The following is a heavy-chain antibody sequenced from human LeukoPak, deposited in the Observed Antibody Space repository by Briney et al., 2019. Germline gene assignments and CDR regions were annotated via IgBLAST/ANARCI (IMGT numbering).Heavy chain of an antibody. Sequence: GGSLRLSCVASGFTFSSYWMHWVRQDPRKGLVWVSRINGDGRNINYADSVRGRFTISRDNAKNTLYLQMNSLTAEDTAVYYCATRTGTPDYWGQGTLVTVSS. J-gene: IGHJ4*02. CDR3: ATRTGTPDY. CDR2: INGDGRNI. D-gene: IGHD1/OR15-1a*01. V-gene: IGHV3-74*01. CDR1: GFTFSSYW.